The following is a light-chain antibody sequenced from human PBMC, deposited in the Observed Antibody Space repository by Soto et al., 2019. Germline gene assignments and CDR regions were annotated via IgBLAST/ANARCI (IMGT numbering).Light chain of an antibody. V-gene: IGLV4-3*01. J-gene: IGLJ1*01. CDR1: SEHSTYT. CDR2: VKSDGSH. CDR3: GESSTIDGRVGDV. Sequence: VLTQPPSASALLGASIKLTCTLSSEHSTYTIELYQQRQGRAPQYIMKVKSDGSHSKGDRIPDRFIGSSSGADRYITFSNLQCDEAADYHCGESSTIDGRVGDVFGTGTKLTVL.